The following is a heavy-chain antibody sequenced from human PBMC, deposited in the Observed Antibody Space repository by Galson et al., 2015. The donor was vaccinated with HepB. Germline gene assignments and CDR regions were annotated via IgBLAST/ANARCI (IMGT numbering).Heavy chain of an antibody. V-gene: IGHV4-59*08. Sequence: LSLTCTVSGGSISSYYWSWIRQPPGKGLEWIGYIYYSGSTNYNPSLKSRVTISVDTSKNQFSLKLSSVTAADTAVYYCARQPRYSYGQYYFDYWGQGTLVTVSS. CDR1: GGSISSYY. CDR2: IYYSGST. D-gene: IGHD5-18*01. CDR3: ARQPRYSYGQYYFDY. J-gene: IGHJ4*02.